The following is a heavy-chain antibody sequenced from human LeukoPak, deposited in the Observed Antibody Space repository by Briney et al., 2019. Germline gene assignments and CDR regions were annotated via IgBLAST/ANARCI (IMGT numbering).Heavy chain of an antibody. Sequence: ASVKDSCKASGYTFTSYYMHWVRQAPGQGLEWMGIINPSGGSTSYAQKFQGRVTMTRDTSTSTVYMELSSLRSEDTAVYYCARAKGPYYGSGSLGDWGQGILVTVSS. J-gene: IGHJ4*02. CDR3: ARAKGPYYGSGSLGD. D-gene: IGHD3-10*01. V-gene: IGHV1-46*01. CDR2: INPSGGST. CDR1: GYTFTSYY.